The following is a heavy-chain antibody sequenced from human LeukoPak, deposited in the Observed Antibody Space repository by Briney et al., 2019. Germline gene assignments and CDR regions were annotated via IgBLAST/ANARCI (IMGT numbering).Heavy chain of an antibody. D-gene: IGHD6-13*01. CDR3: ARGGSSWYRALDY. J-gene: IGHJ4*02. V-gene: IGHV1-18*03. Sequence: ASVKVSCKASGYTFTSYGISWVRQAPGQGLEWMGWISAYNGNTKYSQEFQGRVTITRDTSASTAYMELSSLRSEDMAVYYCARGGSSWYRALDYWGQGTLVTVSS. CDR2: ISAYNGNT. CDR1: GYTFTSYG.